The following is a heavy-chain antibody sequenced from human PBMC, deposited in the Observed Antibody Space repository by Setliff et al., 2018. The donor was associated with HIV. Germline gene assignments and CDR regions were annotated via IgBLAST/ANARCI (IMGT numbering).Heavy chain of an antibody. CDR1: GGSISSSSYY. V-gene: IGHV4-39*01. J-gene: IGHJ5*02. D-gene: IGHD2-2*01. Sequence: PSETLSLTCTVSGGSISSSSYYWGWIRQPPGKGLEWIGSIYYSGSAYYSPSLKSRVTISVDTSKNQFSLKRSSVTAADTAVYYCARRKGYCSGPSCLEFSWFDPWGQGTLVTVSS. CDR3: ARRKGYCSGPSCLEFSWFDP. CDR2: IYYSGSA.